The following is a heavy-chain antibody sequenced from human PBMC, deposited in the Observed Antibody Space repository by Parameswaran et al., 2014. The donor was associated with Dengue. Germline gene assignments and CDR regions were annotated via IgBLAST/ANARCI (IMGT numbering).Heavy chain of an antibody. D-gene: IGHD6-13*01. V-gene: IGHV1-69*01. CDR2: IIPIFGTA. Sequence: WVRQAPGQGLEWMGGIIPIFGTANYAQKFQGRVTITADESTSTAYMELSSLRSEDTAVYYCARGGRYYSSSWFDYWGQGTLVTVSS. CDR3: ARGGRYYSSSWFDY. J-gene: IGHJ4*02.